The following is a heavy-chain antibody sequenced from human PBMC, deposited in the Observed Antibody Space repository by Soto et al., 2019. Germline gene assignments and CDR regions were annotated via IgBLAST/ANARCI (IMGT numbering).Heavy chain of an antibody. V-gene: IGHV5-10-1*01. CDR1: GYSFTSYW. CDR2: IDPSDSYT. Sequence: GESLKISCKGSGYSFTSYWISWVRQMPGKGLEWMGRIDPSDSYTNYSPSFQGHVTISADKSISTAYLQWSSLKASDTAMYYCARDLTEGYYYYGMDVWGQGTTVTVS. J-gene: IGHJ6*02. D-gene: IGHD3-9*01. CDR3: ARDLTEGYYYYGMDV.